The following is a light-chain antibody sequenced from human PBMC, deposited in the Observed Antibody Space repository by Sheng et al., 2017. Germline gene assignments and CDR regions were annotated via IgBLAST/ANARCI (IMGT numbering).Light chain of an antibody. CDR1: DLGNKY. CDR3: QAWDNVGFYV. Sequence: SYVLTQPPSVSVSPGQTAIIACSGDDLGNKYVCWYQHKAGQSPTLLIYQDNKRPSGIPERFSGSNSGDTATLTISGTRAIDEADYYCQAWDNVGFYVFGSGTTVTVL. J-gene: IGLJ1*01. CDR2: QDN. V-gene: IGLV3-1*01.